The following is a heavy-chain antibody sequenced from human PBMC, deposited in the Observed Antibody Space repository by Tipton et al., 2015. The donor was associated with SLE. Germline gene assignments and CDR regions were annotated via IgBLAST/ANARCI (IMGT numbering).Heavy chain of an antibody. CDR2: INHSGST. CDR1: GGSFSGYY. D-gene: IGHD6-13*01. CDR3: ARGLSGYSSSWFYYYYGMDV. Sequence: TLSLTCAVYGGSFSGYYWSWIRQPPGKGLEWIGEINHSGSTNYNPSLKSRVTISLDTSKNQFSLRLSSVTVADTAVYYCARGLSGYSSSWFYYYYGMDVWGQGTTVTVSS. V-gene: IGHV4-34*01. J-gene: IGHJ6*02.